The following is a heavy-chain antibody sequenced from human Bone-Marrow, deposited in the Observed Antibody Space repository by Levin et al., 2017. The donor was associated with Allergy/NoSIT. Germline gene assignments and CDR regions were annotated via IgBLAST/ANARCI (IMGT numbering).Heavy chain of an antibody. V-gene: IGHV4-39*01. D-gene: IGHD2-15*01. CDR1: GGSISSSSYY. Sequence: SETLSLTCTVSGGSISSSSYYWGWIRQPPGKGLEWIGSIYYSGSTYYNPSLKSRVTISVDTSKNQFSLKLSSVTAADTAVYYCARRACSGGSCPDFWGQGTLVTVSS. CDR3: ARRACSGGSCPDF. J-gene: IGHJ4*02. CDR2: IYYSGST.